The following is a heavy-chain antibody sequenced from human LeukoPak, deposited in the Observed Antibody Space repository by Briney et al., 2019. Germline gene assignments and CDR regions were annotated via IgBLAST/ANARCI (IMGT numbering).Heavy chain of an antibody. CDR1: GFTFSNYG. D-gene: IGHD3-10*01. CDR3: ARASTYYYGSGSRTGFDP. CDR2: IWYDGSNK. J-gene: IGHJ5*02. V-gene: IGHV3-33*01. Sequence: GRSLRLSCAASGFTFSNYGMHWVRQAPGKGLEWVAVIWYDGSNKYYADSVKGRFTISRDNSKNTLYLQMNSLRAEDTAVYYCARASTYYYGSGSRTGFDPWGQGTLVTVSS.